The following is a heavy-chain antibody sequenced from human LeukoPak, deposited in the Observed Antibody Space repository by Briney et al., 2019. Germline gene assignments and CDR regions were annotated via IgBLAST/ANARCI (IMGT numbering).Heavy chain of an antibody. D-gene: IGHD3-10*01. CDR1: AFTLSSYA. J-gene: IGHJ4*02. Sequence: GGSLTLSCAASAFTLSSYAMSWVRHAPGKGLEWVSGISGTGRTTYYADSVKGRFTISRDNSTNPLYLQMNSLRAEDTAVYYCAKDVRIVPGVRGLILEDYWGQGTLVTVSS. V-gene: IGHV3-23*01. CDR3: AKDVRIVPGVRGLILEDY. CDR2: ISGTGRTT.